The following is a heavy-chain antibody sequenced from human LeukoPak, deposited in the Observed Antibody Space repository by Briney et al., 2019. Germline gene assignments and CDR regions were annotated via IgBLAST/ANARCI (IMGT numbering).Heavy chain of an antibody. Sequence: SETLSLTCTVSGGSINSYYWTWIRQPPGKGLEWIGYIYYSGSTNYNPSLKSRVTISVDTSKNQFSLKLSSVTAADTAVYYCARGPGRYYFDYWGQGTLVTVSS. CDR3: ARGPGRYYFDY. CDR1: GGSINSYY. J-gene: IGHJ4*02. CDR2: IYYSGST. D-gene: IGHD3-10*01. V-gene: IGHV4-59*03.